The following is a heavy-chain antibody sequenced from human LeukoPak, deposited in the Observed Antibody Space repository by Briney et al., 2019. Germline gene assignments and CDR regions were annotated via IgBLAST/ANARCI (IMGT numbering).Heavy chain of an antibody. V-gene: IGHV4-39*07. CDR1: GGSISSSSYY. J-gene: IGHJ6*02. CDR3: ASHRGRYYYYGMDV. CDR2: IYYSGST. D-gene: IGHD3-16*01. Sequence: SETLSLTCTVSGGSISSSSYYWGWIRQPPGKGLEWIGSIYYSGSTNSNPSLKSRVTISLDTSKNQFSLNLSSVTAADTAVYYCASHRGRYYYYGMDVWGQGTTVTVSS.